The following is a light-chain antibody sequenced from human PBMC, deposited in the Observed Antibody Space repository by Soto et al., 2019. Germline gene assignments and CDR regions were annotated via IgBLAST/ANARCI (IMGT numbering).Light chain of an antibody. CDR3: CSYAGSWV. CDR1: SSDVGSYNL. V-gene: IGLV2-23*01. Sequence: QSVLTQPASVSGSPGQSITISCTGTSSDVGSYNLVSWYQQHPGEAPKLMIYEGSKRPSGVSNRFSGSKSGNTASLTISGLQAEDEADYYCCSYAGSWVFGGGTKLTVL. CDR2: EGS. J-gene: IGLJ3*02.